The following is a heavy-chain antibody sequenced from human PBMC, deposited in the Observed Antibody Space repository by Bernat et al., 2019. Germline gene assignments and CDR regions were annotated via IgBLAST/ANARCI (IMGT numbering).Heavy chain of an antibody. D-gene: IGHD6-19*01. V-gene: IGHV2-26*01. CDR2: IFSNDEK. CDR3: ARGYSSGWYLYYYMDV. Sequence: QVTLKESGPVLVKPTETLTLTCTVSGFSLSNARMGVSWIRQPPGKALEWLAHIFSNDEKSYSTSLKSRLTISKDTSKSQVVLTMTNMDPVDTATYYCARGYSSGWYLYYYMDVLGKGTTVPVSS. CDR1: GFSLSNARMG. J-gene: IGHJ6*03.